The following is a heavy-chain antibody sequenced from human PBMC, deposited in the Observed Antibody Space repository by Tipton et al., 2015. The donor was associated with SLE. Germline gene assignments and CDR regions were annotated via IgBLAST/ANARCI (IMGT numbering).Heavy chain of an antibody. CDR3: ARERIAARAFDI. Sequence: TLSLTCTVSGGSISSGGYYWNWIRQPAGKGLEWIGRIYSNGSTNYNPSLKSRVTISVDTSKNQFSLKLSSVTAADTAVYYCARERIAARAFDIWGQGTMVTVSS. D-gene: IGHD6-6*01. J-gene: IGHJ3*02. CDR1: GGSISSGGYY. V-gene: IGHV4-61*02. CDR2: IYSNGST.